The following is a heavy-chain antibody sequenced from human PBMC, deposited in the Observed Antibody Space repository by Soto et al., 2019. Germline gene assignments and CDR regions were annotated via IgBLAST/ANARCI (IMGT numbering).Heavy chain of an antibody. D-gene: IGHD6-19*01. Sequence: SETLSLTCTVSGGSISSYYWSWIRQPPGKGLEWIGYIYYSGSTNYNPSLKSRVTISVDTSKNQFSLKLSSVTAADTAVYYCARTVAGNFDYWGQGTLVTVSS. CDR1: GGSISSYY. V-gene: IGHV4-59*01. CDR3: ARTVAGNFDY. J-gene: IGHJ4*02. CDR2: IYYSGST.